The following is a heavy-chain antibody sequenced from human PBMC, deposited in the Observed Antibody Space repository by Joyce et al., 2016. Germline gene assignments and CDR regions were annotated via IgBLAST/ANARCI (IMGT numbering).Heavy chain of an antibody. CDR1: GDIFNAYG. J-gene: IGHJ4*02. Sequence: HVQLEQSGAAVKKPGSSVKVSCKTSGDIFNAYGINWVRQAPGQGLEWRGGIVPMSATTDYAQKFRGRLTISAHEPTSTVYMELSSLRSDDTGTYYCARGRGDDFWSGYYGSIDYWGQGTLVSVSS. V-gene: IGHV1-69*01. CDR2: IVPMSATT. CDR3: ARGRGDDFWSGYYGSIDY. D-gene: IGHD3-3*01.